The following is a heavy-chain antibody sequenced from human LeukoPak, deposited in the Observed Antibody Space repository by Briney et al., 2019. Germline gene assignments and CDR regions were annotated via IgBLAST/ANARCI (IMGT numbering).Heavy chain of an antibody. V-gene: IGHV4-59*01. D-gene: IGHD2-2*01. Sequence: PSETLSLTCTVSGGSISSYYWSWIRQPPGKGLEWIGYIYYSGSTNYNPSLKSRVTISVDTSKNQFSLKLSSVTAADTAVYYCARGNDIVVVPAANPYNWFDPWGQGTLVTVSS. CDR1: GGSISSYY. J-gene: IGHJ5*02. CDR2: IYYSGST. CDR3: ARGNDIVVVPAANPYNWFDP.